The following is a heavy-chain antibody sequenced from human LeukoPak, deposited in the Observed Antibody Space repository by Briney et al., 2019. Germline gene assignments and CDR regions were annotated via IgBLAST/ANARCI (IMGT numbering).Heavy chain of an antibody. CDR3: ARRRYYDSSGYNPTYYFDY. D-gene: IGHD3-22*01. V-gene: IGHV4-59*01. CDR2: IYNTVDT. CDR1: GGSIIGNF. J-gene: IGHJ4*02. Sequence: PSETLSLTRTVSGGSIIGNFWTWIRQPPGKRLEWIGYIYNTVDTNYNPSLKSRVTISVDMSKNQFSLRLTSVTAADTAVYYCARRRYYDSSGYNPTYYFDYWGQGILVTVSS.